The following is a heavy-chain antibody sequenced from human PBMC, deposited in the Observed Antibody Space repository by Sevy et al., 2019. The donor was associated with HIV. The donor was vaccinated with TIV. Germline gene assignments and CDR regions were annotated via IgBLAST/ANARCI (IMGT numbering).Heavy chain of an antibody. J-gene: IGHJ4*02. CDR3: ARDAYSYGYSNYYFDY. V-gene: IGHV6-1*01. CDR2: TYYRSKWYN. D-gene: IGHD5-18*01. Sequence: SQTLSLTCAISGDSVSSNSAAWNWIRQSPARGLEWLGRTYYRSKWYNDYAVSVKSRITINPDTSKNQFSLQLNSVTPEDTAVYYCARDAYSYGYSNYYFDYWGQGTLVTVSS. CDR1: GDSVSSNSAA.